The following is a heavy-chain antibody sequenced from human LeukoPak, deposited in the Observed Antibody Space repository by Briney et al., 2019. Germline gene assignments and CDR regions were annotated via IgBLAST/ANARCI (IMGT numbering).Heavy chain of an antibody. V-gene: IGHV3-30-3*01. CDR2: ISYDGSNK. D-gene: IGHD5-18*01. CDR1: GFTFSSYA. CDR3: ARVGPWDTAMVTPYYYGMDV. Sequence: PGGSLRLSCAASGFTFSSYAMHWVRQAPGKGLEWVAVISYDGSNKYYADSVKGRFTISRDNSKNTLYLQMNSLRAEDTAVYYCARVGPWDTAMVTPYYYGMDVWGQGTTVTVSS. J-gene: IGHJ6*02.